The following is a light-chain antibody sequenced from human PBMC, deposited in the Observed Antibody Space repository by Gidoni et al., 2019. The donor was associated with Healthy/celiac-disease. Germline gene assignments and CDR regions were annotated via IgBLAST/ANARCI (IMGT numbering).Light chain of an antibody. CDR1: QSLLHSNGYNY. CDR2: LGS. J-gene: IGKJ3*01. Sequence: DIVMTQSPLSLPVTPGEPASISCRSSQSLLHSNGYNYLDWYLQKPGQSPQLLIYLGSNRASGVPDRFSGSGSGTDFTLKISRVEAEDVGVYYCMQALQTPLTFVSXTKVDIK. V-gene: IGKV2-28*01. CDR3: MQALQTPLT.